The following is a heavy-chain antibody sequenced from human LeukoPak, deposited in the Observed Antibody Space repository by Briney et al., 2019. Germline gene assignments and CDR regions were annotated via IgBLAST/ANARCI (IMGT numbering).Heavy chain of an antibody. CDR2: ISISSSYI. CDR3: AKVANYYYGSETYYFFEH. D-gene: IGHD3-10*01. Sequence: LRPACPPSASSLSSDRMNWVRQAPGKWLGWVSSISISSSYIYYADSVKGRFTISRDNAKNSLYLQMNSLRAEDTAVYYCAKVANYYYGSETYYFFEHWGQGTPVTASS. CDR1: ASSLSSDR. J-gene: IGHJ4*02. V-gene: IGHV3-21*03.